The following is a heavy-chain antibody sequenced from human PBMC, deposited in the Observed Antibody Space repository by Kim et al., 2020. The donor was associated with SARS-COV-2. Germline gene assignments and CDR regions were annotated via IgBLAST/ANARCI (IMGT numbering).Heavy chain of an antibody. J-gene: IGHJ5*02. CDR1: GFTFSDYY. V-gene: IGHV3-11*05. CDR2: ISSSSSYT. D-gene: IGHD4-17*01. Sequence: GGSLRLSCAASGFTFSDYYMSWIRQAPGKGLEWVSYISSSSSYTNYADSVKGRFTISRDNAKNSLYLQMNSLRAEDTAVYYCARVGSYGDSPNPQMFHNWFDPWGQGTLVTVSS. CDR3: ARVGSYGDSPNPQMFHNWFDP.